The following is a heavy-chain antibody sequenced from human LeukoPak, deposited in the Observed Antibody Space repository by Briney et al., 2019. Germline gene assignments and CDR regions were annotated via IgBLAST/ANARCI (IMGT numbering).Heavy chain of an antibody. D-gene: IGHD6-19*01. Sequence: GGSLRLSCSASGFTFSSYAMEWVRQAPGKGLEYVSAISSSGDSTYYADSVKGRFTISRDNPKSTLYLQMNSLRPEDAAVYYCVKDGMAVVGTAPLDYWGQGILVTVSS. J-gene: IGHJ4*02. CDR1: GFTFSSYA. CDR2: ISSSGDST. CDR3: VKDGMAVVGTAPLDY. V-gene: IGHV3-64D*09.